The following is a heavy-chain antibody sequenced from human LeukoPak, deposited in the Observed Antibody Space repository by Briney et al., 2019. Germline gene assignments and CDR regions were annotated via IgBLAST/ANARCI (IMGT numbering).Heavy chain of an antibody. V-gene: IGHV3-7*03. CDR1: GFTFSNYW. J-gene: IGHJ4*02. CDR2: IKQDGSEK. D-gene: IGHD6-13*01. Sequence: GGSLRLSCAASGFTFSNYWMSWVRQAPGKGLEWAANIKQDGSEKYYVDSVKGRFTMSRDNAKNSLYLEMNSLRAEDTAVYYCAKGRRGSSWHFDYWGQGTLVTVSS. CDR3: AKGRRGSSWHFDY.